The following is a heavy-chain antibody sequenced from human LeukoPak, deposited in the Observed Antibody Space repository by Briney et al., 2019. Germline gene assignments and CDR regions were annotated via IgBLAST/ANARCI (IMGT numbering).Heavy chain of an antibody. J-gene: IGHJ3*02. V-gene: IGHV4-59*01. D-gene: IGHD1/OR15-1a*01. CDR2: SQHSGST. Sequence: SETLSLTCSASDDSIRIYYWNWIRQPPGEGQEWIGYSQHSGSTNYNPSLKSRVNISVDTSKNWLSLRLASGTAADTAVYYCARWNNDLRGFDIWGQGTMVTVSS. CDR3: ARWNNDLRGFDI. CDR1: DDSIRIYY.